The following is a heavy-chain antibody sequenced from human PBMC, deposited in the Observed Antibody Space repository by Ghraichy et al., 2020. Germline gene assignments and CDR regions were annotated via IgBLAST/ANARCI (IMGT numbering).Heavy chain of an antibody. J-gene: IGHJ5*02. CDR3: ARISNYGENNWFDP. V-gene: IGHV2-26*01. CDR2: IFSNDEK. CDR1: GFSLSNARMG. D-gene: IGHD3-10*01. Sequence: SGPTLVKPTETLTLTCTVSGFSLSNARMGVSWIRQPPGKALEWLAHIFSNDEKSYSTSLKSRLTISKDTSKSQVVLTMTNMDPVDTATYYCARISNYGENNWFDPWGQGTLVTVSS.